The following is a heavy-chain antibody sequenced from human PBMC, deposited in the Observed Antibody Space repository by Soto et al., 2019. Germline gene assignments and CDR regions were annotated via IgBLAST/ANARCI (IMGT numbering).Heavy chain of an antibody. CDR2: ISSSGSTI. D-gene: IGHD4-17*01. J-gene: IGHJ6*02. Sequence: QVQLVESGGGLVKPGGSLRLSCTASGFSFSDYYMSWIRQAPGKGLEWVSYISSSGSTIYYADSVKGRFTISRDNAKNSLYLQMNSLRAEDTAVYYCARAIEPHGFTVTPVYGIDVWGQGTTVTVSS. CDR1: GFSFSDYY. V-gene: IGHV3-11*01. CDR3: ARAIEPHGFTVTPVYGIDV.